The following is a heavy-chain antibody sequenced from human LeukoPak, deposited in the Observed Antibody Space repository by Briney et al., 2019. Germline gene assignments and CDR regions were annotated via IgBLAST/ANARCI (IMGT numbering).Heavy chain of an antibody. Sequence: PGGSLRLSCAASVFTVSSYEMHWVRQAPGKGLEWLSNIDGSGSIIYQADSVKGRFTISRDNARNSVYLQMNSLRAEDTAVYFCAREQRVAGLGNFDLWGRGTLVTVSS. CDR1: VFTVSSYE. CDR2: IDGSGSII. J-gene: IGHJ2*01. D-gene: IGHD2-15*01. CDR3: AREQRVAGLGNFDL. V-gene: IGHV3-48*03.